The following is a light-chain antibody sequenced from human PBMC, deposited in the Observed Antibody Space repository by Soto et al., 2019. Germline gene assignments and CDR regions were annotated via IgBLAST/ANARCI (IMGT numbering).Light chain of an antibody. CDR3: QQYNSYST. CDR2: DAS. CDR1: QSISSW. Sequence: DIQMTQSPSSLSASVGDRVTIICRASQSISSWLAWYQQKPGKAPNLLIYDASSLESGVPSRFSGSGSGTEFTLTISSLQPDDFATYYCQQYNSYSTFGQGTKVEIK. V-gene: IGKV1-5*02. J-gene: IGKJ1*01.